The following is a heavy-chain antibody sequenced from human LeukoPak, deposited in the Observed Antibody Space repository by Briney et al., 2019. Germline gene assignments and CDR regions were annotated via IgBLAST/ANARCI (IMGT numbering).Heavy chain of an antibody. J-gene: IGHJ3*02. Sequence: GGSLRLSCAASRFTFSSSTMNWVRQAPGKGLEWVSWISSSSSTIYYADSVKGRFTISRDNAKNSVYLQMNSLRAEDTAVYYCARDTAYAFDIWGQGTMVTVSS. V-gene: IGHV3-48*01. D-gene: IGHD5-18*01. CDR1: RFTFSSST. CDR3: ARDTAYAFDI. CDR2: ISSSSSTI.